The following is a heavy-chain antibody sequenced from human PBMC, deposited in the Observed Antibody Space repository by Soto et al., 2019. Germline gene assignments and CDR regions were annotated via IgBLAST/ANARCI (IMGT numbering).Heavy chain of an antibody. D-gene: IGHD3-10*01. CDR2: ISYDGSNK. CDR3: ARDPMGSYYGSGSYYFDY. Sequence: QVQLVESGGGVVQPGRSLRLSCAASGFTFSSYAMHWVRQAPGKGLEWVAVISYDGSNKYYADSVKGRFTISRDNSKNTLYLQMTRLSAEDTAVYYCARDPMGSYYGSGSYYFDYWGQGTLVTVSS. CDR1: GFTFSSYA. V-gene: IGHV3-30-3*01. J-gene: IGHJ4*02.